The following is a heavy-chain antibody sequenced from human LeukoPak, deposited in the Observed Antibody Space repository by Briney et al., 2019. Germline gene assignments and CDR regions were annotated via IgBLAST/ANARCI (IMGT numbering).Heavy chain of an antibody. J-gene: IGHJ5*02. CDR1: GGSISSYY. V-gene: IGHV4-4*07. D-gene: IGHD1-26*01. CDR2: IYTSGST. CDR3: ARDNDDYSGSYSWFDP. Sequence: PSETLSLTCTVSGGSISSYYWSWIRQPAGKGLEWIGRIYTSGSTNYNPSLKSRVTMSVDTSKNQFSLKLSSVTAADTAVYYCARDNDDYSGSYSWFDPWGQGTLVTVSS.